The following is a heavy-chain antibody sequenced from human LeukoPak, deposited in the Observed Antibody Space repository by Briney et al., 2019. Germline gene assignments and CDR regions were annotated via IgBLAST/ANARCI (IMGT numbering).Heavy chain of an antibody. J-gene: IGHJ5*02. CDR3: ARAKYDSSGYYYVNWFDP. Sequence: GGSLRLSCAASGFTFGDYYMSWIRQAPGKGLEWVSYISSSGSTIYYADSVKGRFTISRDNSKNTLYLQMNSLRAEDTAVYYCARAKYDSSGYYYVNWFDPWGQGTLVTVSS. CDR1: GFTFGDYY. CDR2: ISSSGSTI. D-gene: IGHD3-22*01. V-gene: IGHV3-11*04.